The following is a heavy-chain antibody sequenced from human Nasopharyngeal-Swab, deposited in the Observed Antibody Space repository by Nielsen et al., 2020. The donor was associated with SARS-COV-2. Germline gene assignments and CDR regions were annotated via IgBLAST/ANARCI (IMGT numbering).Heavy chain of an antibody. D-gene: IGHD3-10*01. CDR2: INPNSGGT. Sequence: VKVSCKASGYTFTGYYMHWVRQAPGQGLEWMGWINPNSGGTNYAQKFQGWVTMTRDTSISTAYMELSRLRSDDTAVYYCARARITMVRGKEEHDAFDIWGQGTMVTVSS. CDR1: GYTFTGYY. V-gene: IGHV1-2*04. CDR3: ARARITMVRGKEEHDAFDI. J-gene: IGHJ3*02.